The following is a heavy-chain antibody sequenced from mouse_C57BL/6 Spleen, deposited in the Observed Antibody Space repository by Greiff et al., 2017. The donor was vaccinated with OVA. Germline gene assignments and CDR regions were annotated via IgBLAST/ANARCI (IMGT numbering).Heavy chain of an antibody. J-gene: IGHJ4*01. CDR1: GYTFTSYG. D-gene: IGHD2-3*01. CDR3: ARSHDGYFFMDY. CDR2: IYPRSGNT. V-gene: IGHV1-81*01. Sequence: VKLMESGAELARPGASVKLSCKASGYTFTSYGISWVKQRTGQGLEWIGEIYPRSGNTYYNEKFKGKATLTADKSSSTAYMELRSLTSEDSAVYFCARSHDGYFFMDYWGQGTSVTVSS.